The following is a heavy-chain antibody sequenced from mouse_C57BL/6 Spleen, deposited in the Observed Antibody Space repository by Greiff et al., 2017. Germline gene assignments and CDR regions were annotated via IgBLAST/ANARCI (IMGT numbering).Heavy chain of an antibody. J-gene: IGHJ2*01. D-gene: IGHD4-1*02. Sequence: EVMLVESEGGLVQPGSSMKLTCTASGFTFSDYYMAWVRQVPEKGLEWVANIKYDGSSTYYLDSLKSRFIISRDNVKNILYLQISSLKSEDTATYYCARAANWDDYFDYWGQGTTLTVSS. CDR1: GFTFSDYY. CDR2: IKYDGSST. V-gene: IGHV5-16*01. CDR3: ARAANWDDYFDY.